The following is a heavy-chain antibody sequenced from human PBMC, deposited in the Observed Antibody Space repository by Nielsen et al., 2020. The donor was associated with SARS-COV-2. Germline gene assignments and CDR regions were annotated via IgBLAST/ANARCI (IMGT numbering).Heavy chain of an antibody. Sequence: ASVNASCKASGYTFTDYYIHWVRQAPGQGLEWMERINQYSDGTIYAQKLHGTVTMTRDASISTVYMELTSDDTSVYYCARARATIFGLVMSYGMDVWGQGTTVAVSS. V-gene: IGHV1-2*06. CDR2: INQYSDGT. J-gene: IGHJ6*02. CDR1: GYTFTDYY. CDR3: ARARATIFGLVMSYGMDV. D-gene: IGHD3/OR15-3a*01.